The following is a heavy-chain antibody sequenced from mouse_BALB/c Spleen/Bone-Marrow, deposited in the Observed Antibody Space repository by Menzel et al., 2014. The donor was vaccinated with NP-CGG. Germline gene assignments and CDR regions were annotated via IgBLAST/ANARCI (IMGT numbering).Heavy chain of an antibody. CDR1: GDSITSGY. Sequence: EVMLVESGPSLVKPSQTLSLTCSVIGDSITSGYWNWIRKFPGNKLEYMGFISYSSSTYYNPSLKSRISITRDTSKNLYYLQLNSVTTEDSATYYCARSGSSGYHYYAMDYWGQGTSVTVSS. CDR3: ARSGSSGYHYYAMDY. CDR2: ISYSSST. D-gene: IGHD3-1*01. V-gene: IGHV3-8*02. J-gene: IGHJ4*01.